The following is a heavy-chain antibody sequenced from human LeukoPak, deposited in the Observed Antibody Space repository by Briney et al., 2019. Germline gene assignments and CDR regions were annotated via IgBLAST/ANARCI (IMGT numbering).Heavy chain of an antibody. CDR2: INPSGGST. Sequence: GASVKVSCKASGYTFTSYYMHWVRQAPGQGLEWMGIINPSGGSTSYAQKFQGRVTMTRDTSISTAYMELSRLRSDDTAVYYCAPTGSSGWFYFQHWGQGTLVTVSS. J-gene: IGHJ1*01. V-gene: IGHV1-46*01. D-gene: IGHD6-19*01. CDR3: APTGSSGWFYFQH. CDR1: GYTFTSYY.